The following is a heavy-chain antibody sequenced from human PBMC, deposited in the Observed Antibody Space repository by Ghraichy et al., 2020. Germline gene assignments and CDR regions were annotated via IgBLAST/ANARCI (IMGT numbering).Heavy chain of an antibody. CDR1: GGSISSGGYY. V-gene: IGHV4-31*03. CDR2: IYYSGST. D-gene: IGHD3-10*01. Sequence: SETLSLTCTVSGGSISSGGYYWSWIRQHPGKGLEWIGYIYYSGSTYYNPSLKSRVTISVDTSKNQFSLKLSSVTAADTAVYYCARDTMVRGTDAFDIWGQGTMVTVSS. J-gene: IGHJ3*02. CDR3: ARDTMVRGTDAFDI.